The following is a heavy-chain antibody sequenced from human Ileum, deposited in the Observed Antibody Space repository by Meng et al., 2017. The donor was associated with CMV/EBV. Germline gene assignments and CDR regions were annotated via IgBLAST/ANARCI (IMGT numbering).Heavy chain of an antibody. Sequence: LSLTCAASGFTFSSYWMHWVRQAPGKGLVWVSRINNDGSSTSYADSVKGRFTISRDNAKNTLYLQMNSLRADDTAVYFCARGLGSGSYGLGYWGQGTLVTVSS. J-gene: IGHJ4*02. D-gene: IGHD1-26*01. CDR1: GFTFSSYW. CDR3: ARGLGSGSYGLGY. CDR2: INNDGSST. V-gene: IGHV3-74*01.